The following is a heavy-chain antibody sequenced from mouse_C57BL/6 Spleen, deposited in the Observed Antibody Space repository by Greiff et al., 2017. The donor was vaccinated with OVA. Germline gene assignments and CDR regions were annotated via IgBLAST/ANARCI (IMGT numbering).Heavy chain of an antibody. J-gene: IGHJ4*01. Sequence: LVESGAELMKPGASVKLSCKATGYTFTGYWIEWVKQRPGHGLEWIGEILPGSGSTNYNEKFKGKATFTADTSSNTAYMQLSSLTTEDSAIYYCARYGHYYGSSYGVYYAMDYWGQGTSVTVSS. D-gene: IGHD1-1*01. CDR3: ARYGHYYGSSYGVYYAMDY. CDR2: ILPGSGST. V-gene: IGHV1-9*01. CDR1: GYTFTGYW.